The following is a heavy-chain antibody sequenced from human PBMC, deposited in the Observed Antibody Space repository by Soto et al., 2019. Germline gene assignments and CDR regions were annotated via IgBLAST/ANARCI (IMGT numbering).Heavy chain of an antibody. Sequence: QVQLVQSGAEVKKPGASVKVSCKASGYTFTSYGISWVRQAPGQGLEWMGWISAYNGNTNYAQKLQGRVTMTTDTSTSTAYMELRSLRSDDTAVYYCARDCPYRQVLYRRPFDYWGQGTLVTVSS. CDR3: ARDCPYRQVLYRRPFDY. CDR2: ISAYNGNT. CDR1: GYTFTSYG. D-gene: IGHD2-2*02. J-gene: IGHJ4*02. V-gene: IGHV1-18*04.